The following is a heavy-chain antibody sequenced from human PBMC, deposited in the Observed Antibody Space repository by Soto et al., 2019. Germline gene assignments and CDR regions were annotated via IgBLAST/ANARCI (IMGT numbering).Heavy chain of an antibody. V-gene: IGHV3-7*01. CDR3: ARGLMAAAAPRGRLYFDL. CDR2: IKQDGSEK. J-gene: IGHJ2*01. D-gene: IGHD6-13*01. Sequence: SCAASGFTFSSYWMSWVRQAPGKGLEWVANIKQDGSEKYYVDSVKGRFTISRDNAKNSLYLQMNSLRAEDTAVYYCARGLMAAAAPRGRLYFDLWGRGTLVTVSS. CDR1: GFTFSSYW.